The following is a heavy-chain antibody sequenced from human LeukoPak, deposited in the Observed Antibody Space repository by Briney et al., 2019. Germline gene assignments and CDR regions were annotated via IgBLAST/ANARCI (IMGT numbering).Heavy chain of an antibody. CDR3: ARLKAVGLNDAFDI. CDR2: IYYSGST. V-gene: IGHV4-61*01. J-gene: IGHJ3*02. CDR1: GGSVSSGSYY. D-gene: IGHD4/OR15-4a*01. Sequence: SETLSLTCTVSGGSVSSGSYYWSWIRQPPGKGLEWIGYIYYSGSTNYNPSLKSRVTISVDTTKKQFSLKLSSMTAADTAVYYCARLKAVGLNDAFDIWGQGTKVTVSS.